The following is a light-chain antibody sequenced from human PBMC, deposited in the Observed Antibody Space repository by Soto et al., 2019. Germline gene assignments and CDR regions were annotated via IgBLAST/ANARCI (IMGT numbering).Light chain of an antibody. J-gene: IGLJ2*01. CDR1: SSDDGSYNL. V-gene: IGLV2-23*01. CDR2: EDD. Sequence: QSALTQPASVSGSPGQSITISCTGTSSDDGSYNLVSWYQQYPGKAPKLMIYEDDERPSGVSNRFSGSKSGNTASLTISGLQAEDEAVYYCYSYAGRSTSVFGGGTKLTVL. CDR3: YSYAGRSTSV.